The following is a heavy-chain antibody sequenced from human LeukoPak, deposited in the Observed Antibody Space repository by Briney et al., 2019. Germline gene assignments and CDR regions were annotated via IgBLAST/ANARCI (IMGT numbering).Heavy chain of an antibody. V-gene: IGHV4-59*01. CDR3: ARQSISGSSLSYFDY. CDR1: GVSISSYY. Sequence: SETLSLTCTVSGVSISSYYWSWIRQPPGKGLEWIGNIYDSGSTNYNPSLKSRLTISVDTSKNQCSLKLSSVTAADTAVYYCARQSISGSSLSYFDYWGQGTLVNVSS. D-gene: IGHD3-22*01. J-gene: IGHJ4*02. CDR2: IYDSGST.